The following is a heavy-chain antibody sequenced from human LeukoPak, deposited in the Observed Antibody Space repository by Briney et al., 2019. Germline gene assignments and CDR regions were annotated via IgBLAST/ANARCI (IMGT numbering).Heavy chain of an antibody. CDR3: ARVGGMTTVTTLEE. Sequence: QPGGSLRLSCAASGFTFSSYWMSWVRQAPGKGLEWVANIKQDGSEKYYVDSVKGRFTISRDNAKNSLYLQMNSLRAEDTAVYYCARVGGMTTVTTLEEWGQGTLVTVSS. V-gene: IGHV3-7*01. J-gene: IGHJ4*02. CDR2: IKQDGSEK. D-gene: IGHD4-17*01. CDR1: GFTFSSYW.